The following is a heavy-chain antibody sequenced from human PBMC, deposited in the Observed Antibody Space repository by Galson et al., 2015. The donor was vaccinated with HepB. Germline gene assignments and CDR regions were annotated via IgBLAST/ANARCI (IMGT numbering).Heavy chain of an antibody. Sequence: SLRLSCAASGFTFSSYAMHWVRQAPGKGLEYVSAISSNGGSTYYADSVKGRFTISRDNSKNTLYLQMSSLRAEDTAVYYCVKDDGRLGELYDWGQGTLVTVSS. J-gene: IGHJ4*02. D-gene: IGHD3-16*01. CDR1: GFTFSSYA. CDR2: ISSNGGST. CDR3: VKDDGRLGELYD. V-gene: IGHV3-64D*06.